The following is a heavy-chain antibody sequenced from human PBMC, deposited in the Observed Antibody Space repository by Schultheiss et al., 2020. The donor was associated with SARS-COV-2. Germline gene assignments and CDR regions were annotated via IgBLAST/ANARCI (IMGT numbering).Heavy chain of an antibody. D-gene: IGHD5-12*01. V-gene: IGHV4-61*02. J-gene: IGHJ4*02. Sequence: SETLSLTCTVSGDSINSTGYYWNWIRQPAGKGLEWIGRIYASGSASGSTKYNPSLKSRVTISVDTSKNQFSLKLSSVTAADTAVYYCARRRNLLATPMVFDSWGQGTLVTVSS. CDR2: IYASGSASGST. CDR1: GDSINSTGYY. CDR3: ARRRNLLATPMVFDS.